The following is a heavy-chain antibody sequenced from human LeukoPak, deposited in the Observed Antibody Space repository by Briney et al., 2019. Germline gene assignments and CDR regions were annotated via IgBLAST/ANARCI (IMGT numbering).Heavy chain of an antibody. Sequence: PGGSLRLSCAASGFTFTSFWMAWVRQVPGKGLEWVANIKQDGSEEYYVDSVKGRFTISRDNAKNSLYLQMNSLRAEDTAVYYCARDAGFCSAGSCIDYWGQGTLVTVSS. CDR3: ARDAGFCSAGSCIDY. J-gene: IGHJ4*02. V-gene: IGHV3-7*01. CDR1: GFTFTSFW. CDR2: IKQDGSEE. D-gene: IGHD2-15*01.